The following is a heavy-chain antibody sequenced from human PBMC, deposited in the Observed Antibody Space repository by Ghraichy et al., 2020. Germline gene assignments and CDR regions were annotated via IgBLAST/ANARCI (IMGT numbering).Heavy chain of an antibody. CDR2: IGTAGDT. Sequence: GGSLRLSCAASGFTFSSYDMHWVRQATGKGLEWVSAIGTAGDTYYPGSVKGRFTISRENAKNSLYLQMNSLRAGVTAVYYCARGDSSDPYYYYGMDVWGQGTTVTVSS. D-gene: IGHD3-22*01. J-gene: IGHJ6*02. V-gene: IGHV3-13*01. CDR3: ARGDSSDPYYYYGMDV. CDR1: GFTFSSYD.